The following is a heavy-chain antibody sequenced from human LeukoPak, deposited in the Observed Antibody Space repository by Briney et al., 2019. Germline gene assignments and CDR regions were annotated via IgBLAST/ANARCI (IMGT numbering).Heavy chain of an antibody. V-gene: IGHV1-2*02. J-gene: IGHJ3*02. CDR3: ARGFVDPVAGHGDAFDI. Sequence: ASVKVSCKASGYTFTGYYMHWVRQAPGQGLEWMGWINPNSGGTNYAQKFQGRVTMTTDTSTSTAYMELRSLRSDDTAVYYCARGFVDPVAGHGDAFDIWGQGTMVTVSS. D-gene: IGHD6-19*01. CDR2: INPNSGGT. CDR1: GYTFTGYY.